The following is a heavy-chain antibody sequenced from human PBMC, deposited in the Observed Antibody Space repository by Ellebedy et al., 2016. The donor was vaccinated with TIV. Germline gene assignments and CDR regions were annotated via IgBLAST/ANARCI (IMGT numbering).Heavy chain of an antibody. D-gene: IGHD3-10*01. CDR1: GGSISSYY. CDR2: IYYSGST. J-gene: IGHJ4*02. CDR3: AREGYGSGSYSFDY. Sequence: MPSETLSLTCTVSGGSISSYYWSWIRQPPGKGLEWIGYIYYSGSTNYNPSLKSRVTISVDTSKNQFSLKLSSVTAADTAVYYCAREGYGSGSYSFDYWGQGTLVTVSS. V-gene: IGHV4-59*01.